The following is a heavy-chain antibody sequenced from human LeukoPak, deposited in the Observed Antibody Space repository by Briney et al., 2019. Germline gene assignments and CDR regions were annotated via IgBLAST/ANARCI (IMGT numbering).Heavy chain of an antibody. CDR1: GFTFSASS. CDR3: ALGSDNYYVS. D-gene: IGHD2-21*01. J-gene: IGHJ4*02. V-gene: IGHV3-73*01. CDR2: ITSSYAT. Sequence: GGSLRLSCAASGFTFSASSIHWVRQASGKGLEWVGRITSSYATAYAASVKGRFTISRDVSKNTAYLQMNSLKTEDTAVYYCALGSDNYYVSWGQGTLVTVS.